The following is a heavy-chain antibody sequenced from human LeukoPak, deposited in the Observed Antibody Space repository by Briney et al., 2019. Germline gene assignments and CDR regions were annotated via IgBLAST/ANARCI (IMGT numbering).Heavy chain of an antibody. Sequence: GGSLRLSCAASGFTFRSYGMHWVRQAPGKGLEYVAAISSNGGSTDYANSVKGRFTISGDNSKSTLYLQMGSLRAEDMAVYYCARISSSYDYDYWGQGTLVTVSS. CDR2: ISSNGGST. D-gene: IGHD6-6*01. J-gene: IGHJ4*02. CDR3: ARISSSYDYDY. CDR1: GFTFRSYG. V-gene: IGHV3-64*01.